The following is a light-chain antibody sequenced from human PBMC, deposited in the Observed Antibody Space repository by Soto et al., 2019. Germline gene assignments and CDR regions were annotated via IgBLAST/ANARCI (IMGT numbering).Light chain of an antibody. CDR1: QSISSW. V-gene: IGKV1-5*01. CDR3: QQDLRPPLT. Sequence: DIQMTQSPSILSASVGDRVTITCRASQSISSWLAWYQQKPGKAPGLLIYAASTLQRGVPSRFSASGSGTDFTLTISSLQPEDFATYYCQQDLRPPLTFGPGTKVDI. CDR2: AAS. J-gene: IGKJ3*01.